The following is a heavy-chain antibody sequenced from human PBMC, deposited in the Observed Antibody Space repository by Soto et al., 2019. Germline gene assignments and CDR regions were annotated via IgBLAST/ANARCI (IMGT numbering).Heavy chain of an antibody. D-gene: IGHD6-6*01. CDR1: GYTFTSYD. Sequence: QVKLVQSGAEVKKPGASVKVSCKASGYTFTSYDINWVRQATGQGLEWMGWMNPNSGNTGYAQKFQGRVTMTRNTSISTAYMELSSLRSEDTAVYYCARESSSSDYYYYYYMDVWGKGTTVTVSS. V-gene: IGHV1-8*01. CDR2: MNPNSGNT. CDR3: ARESSSSDYYYYYYMDV. J-gene: IGHJ6*03.